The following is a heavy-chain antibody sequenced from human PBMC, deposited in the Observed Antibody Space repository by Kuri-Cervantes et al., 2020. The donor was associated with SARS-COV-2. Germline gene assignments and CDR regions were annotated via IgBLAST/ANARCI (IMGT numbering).Heavy chain of an antibody. CDR3: ARVRTVYTAMTYHHSDY. CDR2: IYHSGST. Sequence: SETLSLTCTVSGGSISSYYWSWIRQPPGKGLEWIGYIYHSGSTYYNPSLKSRVTISVDTSKNQFSLKLSSVTAADTAVYYCARVRTVYTAMTYHHSDYWGQGTLVTVSS. D-gene: IGHD5-18*01. J-gene: IGHJ4*02. CDR1: GGSISSYY. V-gene: IGHV4-59*01.